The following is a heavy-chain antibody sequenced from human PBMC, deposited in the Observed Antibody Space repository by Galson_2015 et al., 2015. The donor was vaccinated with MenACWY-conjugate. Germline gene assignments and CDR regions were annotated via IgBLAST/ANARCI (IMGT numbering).Heavy chain of an antibody. CDR3: TRVSMVRGVIIGASDY. V-gene: IGHV3-49*03. CDR1: GFTFGDYA. J-gene: IGHJ4*02. D-gene: IGHD3-10*01. Sequence: SLRLSCAASGFTFGDYAMSWFRQAPGKGLEWVGFIRSKAYGGTTEYAASVKGRFTISRDDSKSIAYLQMNSLKTEDTAVYYCTRVSMVRGVIIGASDYWGQGTLVTVSS. CDR2: IRSKAYGGTT.